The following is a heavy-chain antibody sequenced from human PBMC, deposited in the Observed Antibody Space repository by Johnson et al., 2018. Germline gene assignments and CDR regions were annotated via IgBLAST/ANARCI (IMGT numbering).Heavy chain of an antibody. CDR1: GFTFSTYG. D-gene: IGHD5-18*01. V-gene: IGHV3-30*18. Sequence: QVQLVQSGGGVVQPGRSLRLSCAASGFTFSTYGMNWVRQAPGKGLEWVAVISYDEINKYYADSVKGRFTISRDNSKNTLYLQMSSLRAEDTAVYYCVKSWASLRAAMAHGMDVWGQGTTVTVSS. CDR3: VKSWASLRAAMAHGMDV. J-gene: IGHJ6*02. CDR2: ISYDEINK.